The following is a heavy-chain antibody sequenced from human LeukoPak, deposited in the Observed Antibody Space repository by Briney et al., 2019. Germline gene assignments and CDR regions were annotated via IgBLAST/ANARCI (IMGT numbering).Heavy chain of an antibody. J-gene: IGHJ4*02. CDR1: GGSISSGDYY. CDR3: ARGAGRYDPGEFDY. V-gene: IGHV4-30-4*01. CDR2: IYYSGST. D-gene: IGHD3-3*01. Sequence: SETLSLTCTVSGGSISSGDYYWSWIHQPPGKGLEWIGYIYYSGSTYYNPSLKSRVTISVDTSKNQFSLKLSSVTAADTAVYYCARGAGRYDPGEFDYWGQGTLVTVSS.